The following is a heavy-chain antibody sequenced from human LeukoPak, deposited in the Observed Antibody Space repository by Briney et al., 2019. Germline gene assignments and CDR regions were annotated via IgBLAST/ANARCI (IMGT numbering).Heavy chain of an antibody. V-gene: IGHV4-59*01. CDR2: IYYSGST. CDR1: GGSISGYY. Sequence: PSETLSLTCTVSGGSISGYYWSWIRQPPGKGLELIRYIYYSGSTNYNPSFKSRVTISVDTSKNQFSLKLSSVTAADTAVYYCARDSARYCSSTSCYPKGFDYWGQGTLVTVSS. D-gene: IGHD2-2*01. CDR3: ARDSARYCSSTSCYPKGFDY. J-gene: IGHJ4*02.